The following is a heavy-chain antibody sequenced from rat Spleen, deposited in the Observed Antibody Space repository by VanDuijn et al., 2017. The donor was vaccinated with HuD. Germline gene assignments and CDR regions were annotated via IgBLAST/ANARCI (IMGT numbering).Heavy chain of an antibody. CDR1: GFSLSSYG. CDR3: AREGNSGVMDV. Sequence: QVQLKESGPGLVQPSQTLSLTCTVSGFSLSSYGVFWVRQPPGKGLEWMGVIWGDGNTNCNSTLRSRLTISRDTSKSQVFLEMNSLQAEDVATYYCAREGNSGVMDVWGQGTSVTVSS. J-gene: IGHJ4*01. CDR2: IWGDGNT. V-gene: IGHV2-13*01. D-gene: IGHD1-10*01.